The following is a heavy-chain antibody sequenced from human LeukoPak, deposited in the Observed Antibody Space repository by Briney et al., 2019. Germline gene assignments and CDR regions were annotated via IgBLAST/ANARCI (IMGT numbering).Heavy chain of an antibody. J-gene: IGHJ4*02. CDR1: GYTFTSYY. Sequence: ASVKVSCKAPGYTFTSYYMHWVRQAPGQGLEWMGIINPSGGSTSYAQKFQGRVTMTRDTSTSTVYMELSSLRSEDTAVYYCAREGGSYYYFDYWGQGTLVTVSS. CDR3: AREGGSYYYFDY. V-gene: IGHV1-46*01. D-gene: IGHD1-26*01. CDR2: INPSGGST.